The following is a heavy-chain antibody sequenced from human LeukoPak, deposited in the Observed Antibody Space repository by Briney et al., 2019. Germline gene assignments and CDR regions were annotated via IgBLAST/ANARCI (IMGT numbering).Heavy chain of an antibody. V-gene: IGHV3-21*06. CDR3: ARVRKDIQSMVRGQNYYYYYMDV. J-gene: IGHJ6*03. D-gene: IGHD3-10*01. Sequence: PGRSLRLSCAASGFTFSSYSMNWVRQAPGKGLEWVSSISSSSSYIYYADSVKGRFTISRDNAKNSLYLQMNSLRAEDTAVYYCARVRKDIQSMVRGQNYYYYYMDVWGKGTTVTISS. CDR1: GFTFSSYS. CDR2: ISSSSSYI.